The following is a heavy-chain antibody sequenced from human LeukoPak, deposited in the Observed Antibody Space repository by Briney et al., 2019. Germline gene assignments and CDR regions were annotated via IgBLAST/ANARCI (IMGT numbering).Heavy chain of an antibody. J-gene: IGHJ6*02. Sequence: SGGSLRLSCAASGFTFSRFWMSWVRQAPGKGLEWVANVNQDESGKSYVDSVKGRFAISRDNAKNSLFLQMNSLRVEDTAVYYCAREARGAIALYYYGMVVWGQGTTVTVSS. CDR1: GFTFSRFW. V-gene: IGHV3-7*03. D-gene: IGHD3-10*01. CDR3: AREARGAIALYYYGMVV. CDR2: VNQDESGK.